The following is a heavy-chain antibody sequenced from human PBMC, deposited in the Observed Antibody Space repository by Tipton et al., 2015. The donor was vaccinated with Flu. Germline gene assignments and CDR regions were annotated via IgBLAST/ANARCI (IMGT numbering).Heavy chain of an antibody. CDR2: IIPLFGGA. J-gene: IGHJ3*02. V-gene: IGHV1-69*01. D-gene: IGHD6-13*01. CDR3: AQRGIEAVEMGPFDI. Sequence: QVQLVQSGAEVKKPGSSLRVSCKASGGTTENYFSSYGISWVRQAPGQGLEWMGGIIPLFGGAKYAQKFQGRMKITADESTSTAYMDLSSLRSADTAVYYCAQRGIEAVEMGPFDIWGQGTVVVVSS. CDR1: GGTTENYFSSYG.